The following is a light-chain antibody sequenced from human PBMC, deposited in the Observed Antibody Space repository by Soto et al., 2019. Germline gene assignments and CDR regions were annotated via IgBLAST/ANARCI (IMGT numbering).Light chain of an antibody. Sequence: EIVLTQSPGTLSLSPGERVTLSCRASQSVSSSYLAWYRQKPGQAPRLLIYNASNRAPGIPDRFSGSGSGTDFTLTISRLEPEDFAVYYCQQYGSSPWTFGQGTKVDIK. V-gene: IGKV3-20*01. CDR2: NAS. CDR3: QQYGSSPWT. CDR1: QSVSSSY. J-gene: IGKJ1*01.